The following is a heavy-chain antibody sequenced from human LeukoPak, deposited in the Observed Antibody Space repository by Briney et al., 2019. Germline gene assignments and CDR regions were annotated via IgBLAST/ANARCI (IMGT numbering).Heavy chain of an antibody. CDR3: ARDRLDYDFWSGYYFDY. CDR1: GFTFSSYW. J-gene: IGHJ4*02. Sequence: GGSLRLSCAASGFTFSSYWMHWVRQAPGKGLVWVSRINSDGSSTSYADSVKGRFTISRDNAKNTLYLQKNSLRAEDTAVYYCARDRLDYDFWSGYYFDYWGQGTLVTVSS. V-gene: IGHV3-74*01. D-gene: IGHD3-3*01. CDR2: INSDGSST.